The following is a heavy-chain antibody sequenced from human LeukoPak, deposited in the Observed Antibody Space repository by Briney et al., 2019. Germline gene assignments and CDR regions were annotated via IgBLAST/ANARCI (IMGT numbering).Heavy chain of an antibody. CDR2: IIRSGGST. V-gene: IGHV3-23*01. CDR1: GFTFNNYA. D-gene: IGHD3-16*01. J-gene: IGHJ4*02. Sequence: SGGSLRLSCVASGFTFNNYAMCWVRQAPGKGLEWVSAIIRSGGSTYYADSVKGRFTISRDNSKNALYLQMNSLRAEDTAVYYCAGGQLGYFDYWGQGTLVTVSS. CDR3: AGGQLGYFDY.